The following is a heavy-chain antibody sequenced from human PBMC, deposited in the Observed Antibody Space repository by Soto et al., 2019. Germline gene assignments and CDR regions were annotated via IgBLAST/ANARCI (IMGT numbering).Heavy chain of an antibody. Sequence: QVQLVQSGAEVRKPGSSVKVSCRASGGTFIDYAISWVRQAPGQGLEWMGGIIPAFGSANYAQKFEGRVTITADKSATTAYMELSSLRSEDTAVYYCARGPRYSYAYNWFDPWGQGTLVTVSS. CDR1: GGTFIDYA. D-gene: IGHD5-18*01. J-gene: IGHJ5*02. V-gene: IGHV1-69*06. CDR2: IIPAFGSA. CDR3: ARGPRYSYAYNWFDP.